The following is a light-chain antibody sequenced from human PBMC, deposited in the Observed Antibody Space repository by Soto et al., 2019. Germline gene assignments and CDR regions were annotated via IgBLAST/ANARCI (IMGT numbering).Light chain of an antibody. CDR3: QQRNTWTPRIT. CDR2: DAS. J-gene: IGKJ3*01. Sequence: EIVLTQSPATLSLSPGERATLSCRASLSVTSYLAWYQQKPGQAPRLLIYDASTRATGIPPRFSGSGSGTDFTLTISSLEPEDFAVYYCQQRNTWTPRITFGPGTKLEIK. V-gene: IGKV3-11*01. CDR1: LSVTSY.